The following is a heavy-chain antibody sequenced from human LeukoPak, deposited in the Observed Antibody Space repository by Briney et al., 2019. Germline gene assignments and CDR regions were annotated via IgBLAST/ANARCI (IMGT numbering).Heavy chain of an antibody. CDR2: IYYSGST. CDR3: ARRVQNKDFDY. V-gene: IGHV4-59*12. J-gene: IGHJ4*02. D-gene: IGHD1/OR15-1a*01. Sequence: SETLSLTCTVSGGSISSYYWSWIRQPPGKGLEWIGYIYYSGSTNYNPSLKSRVTISVDTSKNQFSLKLSSVTAADTAVYYCARRVQNKDFDYWGQGTLVTVSS. CDR1: GGSISSYY.